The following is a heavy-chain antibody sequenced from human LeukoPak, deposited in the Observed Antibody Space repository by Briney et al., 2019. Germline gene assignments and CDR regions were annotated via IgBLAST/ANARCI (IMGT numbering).Heavy chain of an antibody. V-gene: IGHV3-30*18. CDR3: AKDSWLRLVDYMDV. Sequence: GGSLRLSCAASGFTFSSYGMHWVRQAPGKGMEWVAVISYDGSNKYYADSVKGRFTISRDNSKNTLYLQMNSLRAEDTAVYYCAKDSWLRLVDYMDVWGKGTTVTISS. D-gene: IGHD5-12*01. J-gene: IGHJ6*03. CDR2: ISYDGSNK. CDR1: GFTFSSYG.